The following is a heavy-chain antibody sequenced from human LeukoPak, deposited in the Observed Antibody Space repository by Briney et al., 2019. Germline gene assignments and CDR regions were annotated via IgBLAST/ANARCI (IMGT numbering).Heavy chain of an antibody. Sequence: SETLSLTCTVSGGSISTSNYYWGWIRQPPGKGLEWIGNIFYSGSTYYGPSLKSRLTISLDTSRNQFSLKLSSVTAADTAVYYCARARNYYDSSGFYYEGDAFDIWGQGTMVTVSS. D-gene: IGHD3-22*01. CDR1: GGSISTSNYY. V-gene: IGHV4-39*07. CDR3: ARARNYYDSSGFYYEGDAFDI. CDR2: IFYSGST. J-gene: IGHJ3*02.